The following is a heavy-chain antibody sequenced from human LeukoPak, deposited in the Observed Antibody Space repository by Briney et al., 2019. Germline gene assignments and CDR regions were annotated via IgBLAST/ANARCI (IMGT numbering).Heavy chain of an antibody. D-gene: IGHD2-8*01. V-gene: IGHV5-51*01. CDR1: GCSFTSYW. J-gene: IGHJ6*03. Sequence: GEALKISFKGSGCSFTSYWIGWVRQMPGKGLEWMGIIYPDDSDTKYSPSFQGQVTISADKSISTSYLQWSSLKASDTAMYYCARLAFCTNAVCFSHYYYSMDVWGRGTTVTVSS. CDR3: ARLAFCTNAVCFSHYYYSMDV. CDR2: IYPDDSDT.